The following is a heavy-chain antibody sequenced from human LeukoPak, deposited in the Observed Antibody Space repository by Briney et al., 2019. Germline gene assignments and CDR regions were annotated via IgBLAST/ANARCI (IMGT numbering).Heavy chain of an antibody. V-gene: IGHV3-74*01. J-gene: IGHJ4*02. D-gene: IGHD2-2*01. CDR3: ARFYCSSTSCLEDY. CDR1: GFTFSTYW. Sequence: EGSLRLSCAASGFTFSTYWMHWVRQAPGKGLVWVSRINSDGSSTSYAGSVKGRFTISRDNAKNTLYLQMNSLRAEDTAVYYCARFYCSSTSCLEDYWGQGTLVTVSS. CDR2: INSDGSST.